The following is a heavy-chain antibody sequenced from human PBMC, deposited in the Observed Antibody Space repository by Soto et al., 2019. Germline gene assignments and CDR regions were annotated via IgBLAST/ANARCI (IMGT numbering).Heavy chain of an antibody. CDR2: IKNKANNYAT. Sequence: EEQLVQSGGGLVQPGGSLKLSWAGSGFTFSGSAIHWVRQASGKGLEWVARIKNKANNYATGSAASLKGRFIVSRDDSKNTAYLQMNTLETEDTAVYYCTRLSEGEYYHHGMNVWGQGTTVTVSS. CDR1: GFTFSGSA. D-gene: IGHD2-21*01. V-gene: IGHV3-73*01. J-gene: IGHJ6*02. CDR3: TRLSEGEYYHHGMNV.